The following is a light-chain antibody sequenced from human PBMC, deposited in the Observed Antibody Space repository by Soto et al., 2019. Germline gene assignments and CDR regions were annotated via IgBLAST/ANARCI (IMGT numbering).Light chain of an antibody. Sequence: EIVMTQSPATVSVSPGARATLSCRASQSVSDKLAWYQQKPGQAPSLLIYEASTRAPGTPDRFSGSGSGTDFTLTVSRLEPEDFAVYYCQQYGRSVGFGQGNKVDI. V-gene: IGKV3D-15*01. J-gene: IGKJ1*01. CDR1: QSVSDK. CDR2: EAS. CDR3: QQYGRSVG.